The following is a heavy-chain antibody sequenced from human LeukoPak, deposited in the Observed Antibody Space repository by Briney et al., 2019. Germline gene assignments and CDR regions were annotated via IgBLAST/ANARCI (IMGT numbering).Heavy chain of an antibody. J-gene: IGHJ3*02. CDR1: GITFSNAW. CDR2: IKSKTDGGTT. V-gene: IGHV3-15*01. D-gene: IGHD4-17*01. Sequence: GGSLRLSCAAAGITFSNAWMSLVRQAPGKGLEWVGRIKSKTDGGTTDYAAPVKGRFTISRDDSKNTLYLQMNSLKTEDTAVYYCTTVGDYDAFDIWGQGTMVTVSS. CDR3: TTVGDYDAFDI.